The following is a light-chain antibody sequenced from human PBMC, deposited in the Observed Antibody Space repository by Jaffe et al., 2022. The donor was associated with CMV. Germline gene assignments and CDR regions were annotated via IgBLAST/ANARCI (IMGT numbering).Light chain of an antibody. Sequence: AIQMTQSPSSLSASVGDRVTITCRASQDIRNDLGWYQVKPGKAPKLLISGTSILQSGVPARFGGSGSGTDFTLTISSLQPEDFATYYCLQDWVDPFTFGPGTKVDV. CDR3: LQDWVDPFT. CDR1: QDIRND. J-gene: IGKJ3*01. V-gene: IGKV1-6*02. CDR2: GTS.